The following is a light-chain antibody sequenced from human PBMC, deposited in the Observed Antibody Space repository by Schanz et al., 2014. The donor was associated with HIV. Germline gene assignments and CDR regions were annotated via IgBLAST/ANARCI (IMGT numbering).Light chain of an antibody. J-gene: IGKJ2*01. CDR1: QSLTNN. CDR2: GAS. CDR3: QQYNNWPFT. V-gene: IGKV3-15*01. Sequence: EIVLTQSPGTLSLSPGERATLSCRASQSLTNNYIAWYQQKPGQAPRLLIFGASTRATDIPARFSGSRSGTEFTLTISSLQSEDFAVYYCQQYNNWPFTFGQGTKLEI.